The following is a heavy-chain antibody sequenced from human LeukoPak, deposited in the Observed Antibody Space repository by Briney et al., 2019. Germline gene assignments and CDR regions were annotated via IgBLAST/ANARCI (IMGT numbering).Heavy chain of an antibody. CDR1: GFTFSSYG. Sequence: AGSLRCSCAASGFTFSSYGMHWVRHAPGKGLEWVVVIWYDGSNKYYADSVKSRFTISRDNSKNTLYLQMNSLRDEDTAVYYCAKVSIAVACRPHYYYYHMDVWGKGPTVTVSS. J-gene: IGHJ6*03. CDR2: IWYDGSNK. CDR3: AKVSIAVACRPHYYYYHMDV. V-gene: IGHV3-33*06. D-gene: IGHD6-19*01.